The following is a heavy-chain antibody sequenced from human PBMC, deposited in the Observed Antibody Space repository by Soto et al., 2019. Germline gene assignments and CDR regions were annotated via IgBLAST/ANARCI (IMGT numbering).Heavy chain of an antibody. J-gene: IGHJ6*02. D-gene: IGHD2-2*01. V-gene: IGHV4-30-2*01. CDR3: ARLGGYCSSTSCYGYYGMDV. Sequence: SETLSLTCAVSGGSISSGGYSWSWIRQPPGKGLEWIGYIYHSGSTYYNPSLKSRVTVSVDRSKNQFSLKLSSVTAADTAVYYCARLGGYCSSTSCYGYYGMDVWGQGTTVTVSS. CDR1: GGSISSGGYS. CDR2: IYHSGST.